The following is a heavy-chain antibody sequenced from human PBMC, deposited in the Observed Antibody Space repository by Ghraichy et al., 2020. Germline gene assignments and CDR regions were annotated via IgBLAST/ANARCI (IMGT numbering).Heavy chain of an antibody. CDR3: TRHGSSPTYYYDHSGPTPFDY. CDR1: GFTFSGSA. Sequence: GGSLRLSCAASGFTFSGSAMDWVRQASGKGLEWVGRRSKANSYATKYAESVKGRFTISRDDSKNTAFLQMNSLKTEDTAVYYCTRHGSSPTYYYDHSGPTPFDYWGQGTLVTVSS. J-gene: IGHJ4*02. V-gene: IGHV3-73*01. CDR2: RSKANSYAT. D-gene: IGHD3-22*01.